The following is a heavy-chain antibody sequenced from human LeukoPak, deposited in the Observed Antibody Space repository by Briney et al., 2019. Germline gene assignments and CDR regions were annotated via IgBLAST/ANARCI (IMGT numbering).Heavy chain of an antibody. Sequence: SVKVSCKASGGTFSGYAISWVRQAPGQGLEWMGWIIPICGTANYAQKFQGRVTITTDESTSTAYMELSRLRSEDTAVYYCASNIWFGELSLTGMDVWGQGTTVTVSS. D-gene: IGHD3-10*01. J-gene: IGHJ6*02. CDR2: IIPICGTA. V-gene: IGHV1-69*05. CDR3: ASNIWFGELSLTGMDV. CDR1: GGTFSGYA.